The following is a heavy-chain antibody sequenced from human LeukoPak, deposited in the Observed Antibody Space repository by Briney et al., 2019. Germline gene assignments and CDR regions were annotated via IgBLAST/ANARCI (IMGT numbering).Heavy chain of an antibody. CDR2: INAGNGNT. J-gene: IGHJ4*02. Sequence: ASVKVSCKASGYTFTSYAMHGVRQAPGQRLEWMGWINAGNGNTKYSQKFQGRVTITRDTSASTAYMELSSLRSEDTAVYYCARGRWWEPTDFSFDYWGQGTLVTVSS. V-gene: IGHV1-3*01. CDR3: ARGRWWEPTDFSFDY. D-gene: IGHD1-26*01. CDR1: GYTFTSYA.